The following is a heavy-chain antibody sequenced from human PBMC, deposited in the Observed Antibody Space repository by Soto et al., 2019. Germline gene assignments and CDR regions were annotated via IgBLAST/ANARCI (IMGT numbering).Heavy chain of an antibody. D-gene: IGHD3-10*01. Sequence: SETLSLTCTVSGGSISSYYWSWIRQPPGKGLEWIGYIYYSGSTNYNPSLKSRVTISVDTSKNQFSLKLSSVTAADTAVYYCASIWGYYYMDVWGKGTTVTVSS. V-gene: IGHV4-59*08. CDR2: IYYSGST. J-gene: IGHJ6*03. CDR1: GGSISSYY. CDR3: ASIWGYYYMDV.